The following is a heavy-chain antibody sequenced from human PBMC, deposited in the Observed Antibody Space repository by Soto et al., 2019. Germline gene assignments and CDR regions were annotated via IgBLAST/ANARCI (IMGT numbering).Heavy chain of an antibody. Sequence: GGSLRLSCAASGFTFSSYWMHWVRQAPGKGLVWVSRINSGGSSTSYADSVKGRFTISRDNAKNTLYLQMNSLRAEDTAVYYCARAFLGATDYYYGMDVWGQGTTVTVSS. D-gene: IGHD1-26*01. CDR1: GFTFSSYW. V-gene: IGHV3-74*01. CDR3: ARAFLGATDYYYGMDV. CDR2: INSGGSST. J-gene: IGHJ6*02.